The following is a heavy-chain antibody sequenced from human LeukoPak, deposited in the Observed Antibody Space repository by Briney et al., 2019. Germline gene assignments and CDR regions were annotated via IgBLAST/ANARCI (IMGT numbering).Heavy chain of an antibody. V-gene: IGHV1-46*01. CDR3: AREGYYYDSNDAFDI. D-gene: IGHD3-22*01. CDR1: GYTFTSYY. Sequence: ASVKVSCKASGYTFTSYYMHWVRQAPGQGLEWMGIINPSGGSTSYAQKFQGRVTMTRDMSTSTVYMELSSLRSEDTAVYYCAREGYYYDSNDAFDIWGQGTMVTVSS. CDR2: INPSGGST. J-gene: IGHJ3*02.